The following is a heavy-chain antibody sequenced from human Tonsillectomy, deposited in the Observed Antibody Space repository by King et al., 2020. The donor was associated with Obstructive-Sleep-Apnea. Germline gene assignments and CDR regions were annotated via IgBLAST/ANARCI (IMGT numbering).Heavy chain of an antibody. CDR3: AKDKYYDILTGSTFDY. CDR2: INWNSGRL. D-gene: IGHD3-9*01. J-gene: IGHJ4*02. Sequence: VQLVESGGGLIQPGRSLRLSCAASGFTFDDYAMHWVRQAPGKGLEWVSGINWNSGRLGDADSVKGRFTISRDNAKNSLYLQMNSLRPEDTAFYYCAKDKYYDILTGSTFDYWGQGTLVTVSS. CDR1: GFTFDDYA. V-gene: IGHV3-9*01.